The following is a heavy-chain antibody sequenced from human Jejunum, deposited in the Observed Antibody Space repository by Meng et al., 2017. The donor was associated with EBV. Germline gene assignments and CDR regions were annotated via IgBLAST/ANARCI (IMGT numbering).Heavy chain of an antibody. CDR3: ARDRSNSDY. V-gene: IGHV1-18*01. J-gene: IGHJ4*02. Sequence: QVQLVQSGAGVKKPGASVKCSCKASGYDFINSGISWVRQAPGQGLEWMGWISVYRGNTNYAQRFQDRVTLTTNTSTSTVYMELRSLTSDDTAVYYCARDRSNSDYWGQGTLVTVSS. D-gene: IGHD5-24*01. CDR2: ISVYRGNT. CDR1: GYDFINSG.